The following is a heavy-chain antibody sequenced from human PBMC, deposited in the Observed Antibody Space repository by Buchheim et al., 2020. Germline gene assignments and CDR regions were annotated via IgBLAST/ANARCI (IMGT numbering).Heavy chain of an antibody. CDR1: GYTFTSYY. CDR2: INPSGGST. CDR3: ARVSLGSYYLDYYYGMDV. D-gene: IGHD1-26*01. Sequence: QVQLVQSGAEVKKPGASVKVSCKASGYTFTSYYMHWVRQAPGQGLEWMGIINPSGGSTSYAQKFQGRVTMTRDTSPSTVSMELSSLRSEDTAVYYCARVSLGSYYLDYYYGMDVWGQGTT. V-gene: IGHV1-46*01. J-gene: IGHJ6*02.